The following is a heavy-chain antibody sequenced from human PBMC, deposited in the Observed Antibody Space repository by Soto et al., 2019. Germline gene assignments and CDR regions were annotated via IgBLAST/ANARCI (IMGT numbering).Heavy chain of an antibody. D-gene: IGHD5-12*01. CDR3: AKGAEGYVVSSLDS. V-gene: IGHV3-23*01. Sequence: EVQLLESGGGFVQPGGSLRLSCAASGFRFSDFAMTWVRQAPGKGLEWVSAITGTASRTYYADSVKGRFTISRDNSKNTLYLKINSLGAEDTAIYYCAKGAEGYVVSSLDSWGQGTLVTVSS. CDR1: GFRFSDFA. CDR2: ITGTASRT. J-gene: IGHJ4*02.